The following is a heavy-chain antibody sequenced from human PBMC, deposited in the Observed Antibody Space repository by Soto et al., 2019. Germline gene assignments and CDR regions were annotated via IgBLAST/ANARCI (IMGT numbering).Heavy chain of an antibody. J-gene: IGHJ4*02. CDR1: GGSITTRGFS. V-gene: IGHV4-30-2*06. CDR2: IYPSGTI. D-gene: IGHD2-8*01. Sequence: SETLSLTCAVSGGSITTRGFSWNWLRQSPGKGLEWIGCIYPSGTIFYNPSLNSRVTISLEMSTNQFSLRLNSVTAADTAVYYCATYGAFAKYYVDYWGGGALVTVSS. CDR3: ATYGAFAKYYVDY.